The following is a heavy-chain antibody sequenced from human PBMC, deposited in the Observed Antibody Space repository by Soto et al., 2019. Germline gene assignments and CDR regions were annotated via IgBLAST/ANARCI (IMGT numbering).Heavy chain of an antibody. CDR2: IYYSGST. CDR1: GGSISSYD. V-gene: IGHV4-59*01. J-gene: IGHJ5*02. D-gene: IGHD6-13*01. CDR3: ARGLPIAAAANNWFHX. Sequence: SDTLSLTFTVSGGSISSYDWSWIRQPPGKGLEWIGYIYYSGSTKYNPSLKSLVTISVDTSKNQFSLKLSSVTAADTAVYYCARGLPIAAAANNWFHXWGQVTLVTVSX.